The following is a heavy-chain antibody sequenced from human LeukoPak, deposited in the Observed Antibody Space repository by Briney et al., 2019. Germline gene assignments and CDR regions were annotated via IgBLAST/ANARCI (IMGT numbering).Heavy chain of an antibody. V-gene: IGHV4-59*08. D-gene: IGHD2-2*02. J-gene: IGHJ4*02. CDR2: IYYSGST. Sequence: SETLSLTCTVSGGSISSYYWSWIRQPPGKGLEWIGYIYYSGSTNYSPSLKSRVTISVDTSKNQFSLKLSSLTAADTAMYYCARRYTASPGERFDYWGQGILVTVSS. CDR3: ARRYTASPGERFDY. CDR1: GGSISSYY.